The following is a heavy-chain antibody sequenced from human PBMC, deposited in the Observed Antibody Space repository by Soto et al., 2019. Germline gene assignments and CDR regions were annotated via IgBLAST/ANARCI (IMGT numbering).Heavy chain of an antibody. CDR1: GVSITSGGYY. CDR3: ARGSQLERDALDI. CDR2: IYYTGHT. V-gene: IGHV4-31*03. J-gene: IGHJ3*02. D-gene: IGHD1-1*01. Sequence: QVQLQESGPGLVKPSQTLSLTCSVSGVSITSGGYYWSWIRHHLGKGLEWIGYIYYTGHTFYNASLKSRVAMSLDTSKNQFFLKLSSVTAADTAVYYCARGSQLERDALDIWGQGTMVTVSS.